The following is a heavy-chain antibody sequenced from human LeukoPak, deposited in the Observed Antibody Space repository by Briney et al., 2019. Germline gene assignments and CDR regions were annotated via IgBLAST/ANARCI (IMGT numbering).Heavy chain of an antibody. CDR3: AREKAAAGQAFDI. Sequence: ASVKVSCKASGYTFTGYYMHWARQAPGQGLEWMGWINPNSGGTNYAQKFQGWVTMTRDTSISTAYMELSRLRSDDTAVYYCAREKAAAGQAFDIWGQGTMVTVSS. J-gene: IGHJ3*02. D-gene: IGHD6-13*01. CDR2: INPNSGGT. V-gene: IGHV1-2*04. CDR1: GYTFTGYY.